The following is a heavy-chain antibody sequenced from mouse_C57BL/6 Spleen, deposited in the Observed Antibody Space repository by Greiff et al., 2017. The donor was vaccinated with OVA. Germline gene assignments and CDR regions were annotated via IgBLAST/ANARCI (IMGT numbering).Heavy chain of an antibody. CDR2: IDPSDSYT. CDR1: GYTFTSYW. D-gene: IGHD1-1*01. Sequence: VQLQQPGAELVKPGASVKLSCKASGYTFTSYWMQWVKQRPGQGLEWIGEIDPSDSYTNYNQKLKGKATLTVDTSSRTAYMQLSSLTSEDSAVYSCARDLAGIDYWGQGTTLTVSS. J-gene: IGHJ2*01. V-gene: IGHV1-50*01. CDR3: ARDLAGIDY.